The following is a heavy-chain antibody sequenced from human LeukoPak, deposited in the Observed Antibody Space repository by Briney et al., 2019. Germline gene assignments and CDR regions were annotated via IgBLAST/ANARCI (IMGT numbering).Heavy chain of an antibody. Sequence: TGGSLRLSCAASGFTFSSYWMSWVRQAPGKGLEWVANINQDGSEKYFVDSVKGRFTISRDNAKNSLYLQMNSLRAEDTAVYYCARLDDFWSGYWGNYYYYMDVWGKGTTVTVSS. J-gene: IGHJ6*03. CDR1: GFTFSSYW. CDR2: INQDGSEK. V-gene: IGHV3-7*01. D-gene: IGHD3-3*01. CDR3: ARLDDFWSGYWGNYYYYMDV.